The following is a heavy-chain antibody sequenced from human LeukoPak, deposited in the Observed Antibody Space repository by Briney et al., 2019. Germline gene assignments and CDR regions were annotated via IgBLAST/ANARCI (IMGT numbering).Heavy chain of an antibody. CDR1: GFTFSTYW. Sequence: PGGSLRLSCAASGFTFSTYWMYWVRQAPGKGLVWVSRINSDGGSTSYADSVKGRFTISRDNTKNTLYLQMNRLRAEDTAVYYCARTSWLHLDYWGQGTLVTVSS. D-gene: IGHD5-12*01. CDR2: INSDGGST. J-gene: IGHJ4*02. V-gene: IGHV3-74*01. CDR3: ARTSWLHLDY.